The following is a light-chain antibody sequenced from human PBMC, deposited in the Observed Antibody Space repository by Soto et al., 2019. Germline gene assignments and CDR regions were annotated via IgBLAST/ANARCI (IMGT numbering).Light chain of an antibody. CDR2: EVT. CDR3: SSYAGSNNLV. Sequence: QSALTQPPSASGSPGQSVTISCTGTSSDVGRYNYVSWYQQNPGKAPKLLIYEVTKRPSGVPDRFSGSKSGNTASLTVSGLQAEDEGDYYCSSYAGSNNLVFGGGTQLTVL. J-gene: IGLJ3*02. V-gene: IGLV2-8*01. CDR1: SSDVGRYNY.